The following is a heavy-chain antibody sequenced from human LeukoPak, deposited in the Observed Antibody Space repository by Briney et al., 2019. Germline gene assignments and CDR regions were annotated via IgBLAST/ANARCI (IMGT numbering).Heavy chain of an antibody. J-gene: IGHJ4*02. V-gene: IGHV4-39*07. CDR2: IYYSGRT. D-gene: IGHD3-16*01. Sequence: SETLSLTCTVSGGSISSSNYYWGWIRQPPGKGLEWVGSIYYSGRTYYNPSLKSRLTVSVDTSKNQFSLNLTSATAADTAVYYCAKVLPEFGWSFDYWGQGTLVTVSS. CDR3: AKVLPEFGWSFDY. CDR1: GGSISSSNYY.